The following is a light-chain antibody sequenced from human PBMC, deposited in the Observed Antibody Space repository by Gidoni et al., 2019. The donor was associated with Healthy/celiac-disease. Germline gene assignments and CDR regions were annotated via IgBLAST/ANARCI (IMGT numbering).Light chain of an antibody. CDR3: QQIRGT. CDR2: AAS. CDR1: QSISSY. Sequence: DIQMTQSPSSLSASVGDRVTITCRASQSISSYLNWYQQKPGKAPKLLIYAASSLQSGVPSRFSGSGSGTDFTLTISSLQPEDFATYYCQQIRGTFGQGTKLEIK. V-gene: IGKV1-39*01. J-gene: IGKJ2*02.